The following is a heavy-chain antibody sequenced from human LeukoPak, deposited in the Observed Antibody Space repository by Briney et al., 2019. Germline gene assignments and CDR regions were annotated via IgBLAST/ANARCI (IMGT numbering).Heavy chain of an antibody. CDR3: ARQRSSGWYIDF. CDR2: IYPAGSDT. CDR1: GYSFTTSW. J-gene: IGHJ4*02. V-gene: IGHV5-51*01. D-gene: IGHD6-19*01. Sequence: GEPLKISCQGAGYSFTTSWIAWGRQRPGKGLEWMGIIYPAGSDTRYSPSFTGLVTISADKSINTAYLQWSSLKASDTAMYDCARQRSSGWYIDFWGKGTLVTVSS.